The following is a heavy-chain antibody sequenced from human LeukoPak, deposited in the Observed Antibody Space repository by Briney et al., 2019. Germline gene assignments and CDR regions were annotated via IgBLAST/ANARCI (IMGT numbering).Heavy chain of an antibody. V-gene: IGHV4-61*02. Sequence: TLSLTCTGSGGSIISGSYYWSWIRQPAGEGLEWIGRIYTSGSTNYNPSLKSRVTISVDTSKNQFSLKLSSVTAADTAVYYCARGPFGELSSFFDYWGQGTLVTVSS. CDR2: IYTSGST. J-gene: IGHJ4*02. CDR3: ARGPFGELSSFFDY. CDR1: GGSIISGSYY. D-gene: IGHD3-10*01.